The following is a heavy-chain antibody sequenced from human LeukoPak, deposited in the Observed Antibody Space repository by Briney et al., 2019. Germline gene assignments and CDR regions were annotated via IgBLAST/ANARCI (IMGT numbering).Heavy chain of an antibody. J-gene: IGHJ4*02. V-gene: IGHV3-30*02. D-gene: IGHD6-13*01. CDR2: IGYDGNTK. CDR3: AKDRSTNWSLDY. Sequence: GGSLRLSCAASGFTFNKDGMHWVRQAPGKGLEWVTLIGYDGNTKYYADSVRGRFTISRDNLKNTLYLQMNSLRPEDAAVYYCAKDRSTNWSLDYWGQGTLVIVSS. CDR1: GFTFNKDG.